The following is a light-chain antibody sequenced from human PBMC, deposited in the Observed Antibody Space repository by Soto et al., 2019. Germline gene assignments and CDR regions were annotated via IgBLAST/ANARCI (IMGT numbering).Light chain of an antibody. J-gene: IGKJ5*01. V-gene: IGKV4-1*01. Sequence: DIVMTQSPDSLAVSLGERATINCTSSQSVLYSSNNKNYVAWYQQKPGQPPKLLIYWASTRESGVPDRFSGSGSGTDFPISISSLQAEDVAVYYYQQYYSTPPGFGQGTRLDIK. CDR3: QQYYSTPPG. CDR1: QSVLYSSNNKNY. CDR2: WAS.